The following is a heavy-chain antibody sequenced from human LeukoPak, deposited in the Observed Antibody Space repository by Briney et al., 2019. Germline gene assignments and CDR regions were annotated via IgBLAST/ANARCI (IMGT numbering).Heavy chain of an antibody. J-gene: IGHJ4*02. CDR1: GFTFSNAW. CDR2: IKSKTDGGTT. Sequence: PGGSLRLSCAASGFTFSNAWMSWVRQAPGKGLEWVGRIKSKTDGGTTDYAAPVKGRFTISRDESKNTLYLQMNSLKTEDTAVYYCTSEYSNSFLVPPTFDYWGQGTLVTVSS. CDR3: TSEYSNSFLVPPTFDY. D-gene: IGHD6-6*01. V-gene: IGHV3-15*01.